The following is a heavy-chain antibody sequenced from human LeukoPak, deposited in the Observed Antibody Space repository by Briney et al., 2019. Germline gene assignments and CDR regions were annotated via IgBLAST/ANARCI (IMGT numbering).Heavy chain of an antibody. D-gene: IGHD2-2*01. Sequence: SETLSLTCTVSGGSISSYYWSWIRQPAGKGLEWIGRIYTSGSTNYNPSLKSRVTMSVDTSKNQFSLKLSSMTAADTAVYYCARGRIGYCGSTSCPGTFDIWGQGTMVTVSS. CDR3: ARGRIGYCGSTSCPGTFDI. CDR2: IYTSGST. CDR1: GGSISSYY. V-gene: IGHV4-4*07. J-gene: IGHJ3*02.